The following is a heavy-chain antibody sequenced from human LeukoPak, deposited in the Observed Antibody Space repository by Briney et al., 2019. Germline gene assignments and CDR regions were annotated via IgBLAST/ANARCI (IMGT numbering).Heavy chain of an antibody. D-gene: IGHD1-26*01. V-gene: IGHV1-2*02. CDR1: GYTFTGYY. CDR2: INPNSGGT. J-gene: IGHJ6*02. Sequence: ASVKLSCKASGYTFTGYYMHWVRQAPGQGLEWMGWINPNSGGTNYAQKFQGRVTMTRDTSISTAYMELSRLRSDDTAVYYCARGWEHYYYGMDVWGQGTTVTVSS. CDR3: ARGWEHYYYGMDV.